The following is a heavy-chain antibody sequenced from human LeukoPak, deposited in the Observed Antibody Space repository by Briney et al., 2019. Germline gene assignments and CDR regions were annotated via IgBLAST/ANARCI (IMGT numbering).Heavy chain of an antibody. CDR1: GGSISSYY. CDR3: ARVLTGDSSAFDI. D-gene: IGHD7-27*01. CDR2: IYYSGST. V-gene: IGHV4-59*01. Sequence: SETLSLTCTVSGGSISSYYWSWIRQPPGKGLEWIGYIYYSGSTNYNPSLKSRVTISVDTSKNQFSLKLSSVTAADTAEYYCARVLTGDSSAFDIWGQGTMVTVSS. J-gene: IGHJ3*02.